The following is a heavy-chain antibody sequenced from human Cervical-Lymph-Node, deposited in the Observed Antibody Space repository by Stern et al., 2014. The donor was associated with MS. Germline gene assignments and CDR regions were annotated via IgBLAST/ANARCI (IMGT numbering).Heavy chain of an antibody. Sequence: QLVQSGGGLVQPGGSLRLSCAASGFTFSDYYMNWIRQAPGKGLEWVSYISGRDGTIFYADSVKGRFTISRDNAKKSLYLQMNSLRAEDTAVYYCARAGGSKDDFWGQGTLVTVSS. J-gene: IGHJ4*02. CDR1: GFTFSDYY. V-gene: IGHV3-11*01. D-gene: IGHD3-10*01. CDR2: ISGRDGTI. CDR3: ARAGGSKDDF.